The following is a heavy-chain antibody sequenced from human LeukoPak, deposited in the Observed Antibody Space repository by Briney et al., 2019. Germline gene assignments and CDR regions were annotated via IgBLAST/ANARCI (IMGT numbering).Heavy chain of an antibody. CDR3: AKDNTGYSGYDPFDY. CDR2: ISGSGGST. V-gene: IGHV3-23*01. J-gene: IGHJ4*02. Sequence: PGGSLRLSCAASGFTFSSYAMSWVRQAPEKGLEWVSAISGSGGSTYYADSVKGRFTISRDNSKNTLYLQMNSLRAEDTAVYYPAKDNTGYSGYDPFDYWGQGTLVTVSS. CDR1: GFTFSSYA. D-gene: IGHD5-12*01.